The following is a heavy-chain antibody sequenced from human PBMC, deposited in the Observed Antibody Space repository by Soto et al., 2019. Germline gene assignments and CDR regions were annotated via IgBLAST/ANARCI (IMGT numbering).Heavy chain of an antibody. CDR2: ISAYNGNT. CDR1: GYTPTNYD. V-gene: IGHV1-18*01. Sequence: QVPLVQSGAEVKKPGASVTVSCKTSGYTPTNYDIGWVRQAPGQGLEWMGWISAYNGNTNSAQKLQGRLTMTTDTSTRTAYMELRRLRSDDTAVYDCARALYRSGTYYAFDNWGQGTLVTVSS. J-gene: IGHJ4*02. CDR3: ARALYRSGTYYAFDN. D-gene: IGHD1-26*01.